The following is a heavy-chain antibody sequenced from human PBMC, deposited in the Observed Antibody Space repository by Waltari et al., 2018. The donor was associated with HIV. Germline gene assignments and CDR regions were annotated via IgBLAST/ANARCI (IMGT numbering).Heavy chain of an antibody. D-gene: IGHD3-22*01. V-gene: IGHV4-30-4*01. Sequence: QVQLQESGPGLVKPSQTLSLTCTVSGGSISSGDYYWSWIRQHPGKGLEWIGYRDYSGSTYYNPSLKSRVTISVATAKNQFSLKLSFVTAADTAVYYCARVRGPYDSSGYFQYYFDYWGQGTLVTVSS. CDR3: ARVRGPYDSSGYFQYYFDY. CDR2: RDYSGST. J-gene: IGHJ4*02. CDR1: GGSISSGDYY.